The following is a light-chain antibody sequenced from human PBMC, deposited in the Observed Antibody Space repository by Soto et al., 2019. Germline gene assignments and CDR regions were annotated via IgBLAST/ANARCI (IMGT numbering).Light chain of an antibody. CDR2: AAS. CDR1: QGISNW. J-gene: IGKJ4*02. Sequence: DIQMTQSPSTLSASVGDRVSITCRASQGISNWLAWYQQKPGKVPKLLIYAASSLERGVPSRFSGSGSGTEFTLTISSLQPEDVATYYCQQYNSYLRTFGGGTKVDIK. V-gene: IGKV1-5*01. CDR3: QQYNSYLRT.